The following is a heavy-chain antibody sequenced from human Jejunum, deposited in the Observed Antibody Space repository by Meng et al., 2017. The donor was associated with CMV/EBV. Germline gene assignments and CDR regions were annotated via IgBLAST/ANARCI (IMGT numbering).Heavy chain of an antibody. CDR1: GFPFNVFA. J-gene: IGHJ4*02. CDR2: IGATDGTT. D-gene: IGHD3-22*01. CDR3: ARGVYYESSGYSLEY. V-gene: IGHV3-23*01. Sequence: SGFPFNVFALTWVRQAPGKGLEWVSTIGATDGTTYYADSVKGRFIISRDNSRNTLSLQMNSLRGEDTAVYYCARGVYYESSGYSLEYWGQGTLVTVSS.